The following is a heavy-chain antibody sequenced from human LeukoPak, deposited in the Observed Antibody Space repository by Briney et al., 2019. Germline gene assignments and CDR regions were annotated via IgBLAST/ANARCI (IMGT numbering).Heavy chain of an antibody. CDR3: AKVVGATVTTEFDY. D-gene: IGHD4-17*01. V-gene: IGHV3-30-3*01. Sequence: GGSLRLSCAASEFTFSSYAMHWVRQAPGKGLEWVAVISYDGSNKYYADSVKGRFTISRDNSKNTLYLQMNSLRAEDTAVYFCAKVVGATVTTEFDYWGQGTLVAVSS. CDR1: EFTFSSYA. J-gene: IGHJ4*02. CDR2: ISYDGSNK.